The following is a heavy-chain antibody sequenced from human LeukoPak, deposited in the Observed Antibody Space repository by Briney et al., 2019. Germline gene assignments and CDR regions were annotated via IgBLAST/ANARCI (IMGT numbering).Heavy chain of an antibody. CDR2: ISSSSSTI. V-gene: IGHV3-48*02. J-gene: IGHJ6*02. CDR1: GFTFSSYR. D-gene: IGHD3-22*01. CDR3: ASYYDSSGATYYYGMDV. Sequence: QAGGSLRLSCAASGFTFSSYRMNWVRQAPGKGLEWVSYISSSSSTIYYADSVKGRFTISRDNAKNSLYLQMNSLRDEDTAVYYCASYYDSSGATYYYGMDVWGQGTTVTVSS.